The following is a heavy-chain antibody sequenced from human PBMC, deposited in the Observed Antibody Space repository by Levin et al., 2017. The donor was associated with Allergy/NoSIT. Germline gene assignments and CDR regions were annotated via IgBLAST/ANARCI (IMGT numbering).Heavy chain of an antibody. CDR2: IYHSGST. Sequence: SQTLSLPCGVSGYPIRSGFYWGWIRQPPGKGLEWIGSIYHSGSTYYSPSLKSRVTLSVDTSKNHFSLELSSVTATATAVYYCARGVGLAPATFDYWGQGTLVTVSS. CDR3: ARGVGLAPATFDY. J-gene: IGHJ4*02. D-gene: IGHD3-10*01. V-gene: IGHV4-38-2*01. CDR1: GYPIRSGFY.